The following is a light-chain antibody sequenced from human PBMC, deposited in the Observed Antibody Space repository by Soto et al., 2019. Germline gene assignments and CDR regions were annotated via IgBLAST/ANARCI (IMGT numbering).Light chain of an antibody. CDR3: QQYDTYST. V-gene: IGKV1-5*03. CDR2: KAS. CDR1: QSLNSW. Sequence: DIQMTQSPSALSASVGDRVTITCRASQSLNSWWAWYQQKPGKAPKLLIYKASSLESGVPSRFSGSGSGTEFTLTISSLQPDDFATYHCQQYDTYSTFGQGTKVEIK. J-gene: IGKJ1*01.